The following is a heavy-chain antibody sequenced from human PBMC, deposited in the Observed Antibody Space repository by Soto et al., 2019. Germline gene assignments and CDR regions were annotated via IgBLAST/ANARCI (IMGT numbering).Heavy chain of an antibody. Sequence: ASVKVSCKASGYTFTSYYMHWVRQAPGQGLEWMGIINPSGGSTSYAQKFQGRVTMTRDTSTSTVYMGLSSLRSEDTAVYYCARSITIFGVVIFSYYYGMDVWGQGTTVTVSS. V-gene: IGHV1-46*01. J-gene: IGHJ6*02. CDR3: ARSITIFGVVIFSYYYGMDV. D-gene: IGHD3-3*01. CDR2: INPSGGST. CDR1: GYTFTSYY.